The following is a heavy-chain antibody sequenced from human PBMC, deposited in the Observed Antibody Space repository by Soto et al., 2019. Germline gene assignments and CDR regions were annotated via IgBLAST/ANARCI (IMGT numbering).Heavy chain of an antibody. J-gene: IGHJ4*02. CDR2: INWDNNK. V-gene: IGHV2-70*01. D-gene: IGHD2-21*01. CDR1: GFSRSTLGTC. CDR3: ARIPHYSDSYYMDY. Sequence: GSGPTLVYPTQTLTLTCTFSGFSRSTLGTCVTWIRQPPGKALEWLALINWDNNKYYSTSLKTRLTISRDTSKNQVVLTMTNVDPVDTATYYCARIPHYSDSYYMDYWGQGTLVTVSS.